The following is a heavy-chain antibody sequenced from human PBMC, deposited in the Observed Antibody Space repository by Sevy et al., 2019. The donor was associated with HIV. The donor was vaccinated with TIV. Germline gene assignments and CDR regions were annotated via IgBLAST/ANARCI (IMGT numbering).Heavy chain of an antibody. CDR2: ISWDTVNI. D-gene: IGHD3-9*01. CDR3: TKDKRRYDILTRGGYFDY. J-gene: IGHJ4*02. Sequence: GGSLRLSCAASGFIFDDYAMHWVRQAPGKGLEWVSGISWDTVNIGYADSVKGRFTLSRDNAKNSLYLQMNSLRAEDTAMYYCTKDKRRYDILTRGGYFDYWGQGTLVTVSS. V-gene: IGHV3-9*01. CDR1: GFIFDDYA.